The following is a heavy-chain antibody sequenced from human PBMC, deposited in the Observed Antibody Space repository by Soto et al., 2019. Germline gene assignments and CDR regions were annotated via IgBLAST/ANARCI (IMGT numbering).Heavy chain of an antibody. CDR3: TRHNDILTGSPF. Sequence: PGGSLRLSCAASGLTFSGSSMHWVRKASGKGLEWVGRIRSKANSYATAYAASVKGRFTISRDDSKNTAYLQMNSLKTEDTAVYYCTRHNDILTGSPFWGQGTLVTVSS. J-gene: IGHJ4*02. D-gene: IGHD3-9*01. CDR1: GLTFSGSS. V-gene: IGHV3-73*01. CDR2: IRSKANSYAT.